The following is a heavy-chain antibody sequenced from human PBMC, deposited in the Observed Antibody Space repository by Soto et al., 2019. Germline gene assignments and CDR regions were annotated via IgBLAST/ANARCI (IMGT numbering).Heavy chain of an antibody. Sequence: ASVKVSCKASGYTFTGYYMHWVRQAPGQGLEWMGWINPNSGGTNYAQKFQGWVNMTRDTSISTAYMELSRLRSDDTAVYYCARDLSNCSGGSCPRNWFDPWGQGTLVTVSS. CDR2: INPNSGGT. CDR1: GYTFTGYY. CDR3: ARDLSNCSGGSCPRNWFDP. D-gene: IGHD2-15*01. J-gene: IGHJ5*02. V-gene: IGHV1-2*04.